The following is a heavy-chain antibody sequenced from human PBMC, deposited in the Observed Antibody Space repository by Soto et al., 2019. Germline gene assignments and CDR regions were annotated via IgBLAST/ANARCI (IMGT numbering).Heavy chain of an antibody. CDR1: GFSLSNARMG. CDR2: IFSNDEK. CDR3: ARKHDYGDYNWFDP. Sequence: QVTLKESGPVLVKPTETLTLTCTVSGFSLSNARMGVSWIRQPPGKALEWLAHIFSNDEKTHSTSLKSRLNISKDPPKSQVDLTMTTMDPVDTATYYCARKHDYGDYNWFDPWGQGTLVTVSS. D-gene: IGHD4-17*01. V-gene: IGHV2-26*01. J-gene: IGHJ5*02.